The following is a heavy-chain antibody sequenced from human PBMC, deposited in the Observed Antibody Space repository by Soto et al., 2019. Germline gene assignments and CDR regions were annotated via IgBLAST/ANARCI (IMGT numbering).Heavy chain of an antibody. Sequence: EVQLVQSGAEVKKPGESLKISCKGSGYSFTSYWIGWVRQMPGKGLEWMGIIYPGDSDTRYSPSFQGQVTISADKSISTAYLQWSSLKASDTAMYYCASLDCSSTSCYTPEGWFDPWGQGTLVTVSS. V-gene: IGHV5-51*01. CDR3: ASLDCSSTSCYTPEGWFDP. CDR1: GYSFTSYW. CDR2: IYPGDSDT. D-gene: IGHD2-2*02. J-gene: IGHJ5*02.